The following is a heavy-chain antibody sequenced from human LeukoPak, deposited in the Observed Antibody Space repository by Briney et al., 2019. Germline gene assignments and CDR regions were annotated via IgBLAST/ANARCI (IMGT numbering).Heavy chain of an antibody. CDR3: AKDTELFYVRVYFDY. Sequence: PGGSLRLSCAASGFTFDDYAMHWVRQAPGKGLEWVSGISWNSGSIGYADSVKGRFTISRDNAKNSLYLQMNSLRAEDTALYYCAKDTELFYVRVYFDYWGQGTLVTVSS. V-gene: IGHV3-9*01. CDR2: ISWNSGSI. D-gene: IGHD3-10*02. J-gene: IGHJ4*02. CDR1: GFTFDDYA.